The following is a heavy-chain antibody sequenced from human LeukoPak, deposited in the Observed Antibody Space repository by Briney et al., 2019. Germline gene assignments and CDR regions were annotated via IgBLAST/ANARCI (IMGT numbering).Heavy chain of an antibody. CDR3: ARGNYYYDSSGYRTIDY. D-gene: IGHD3-22*01. CDR1: GYTFTGYY. Sequence: ASVKVSCKASGYTFTGYYMHWVRQAPGQGLEWMGWINPNSGGTNYAQKFQGRVTMTRDTSISTAYMELNRLRSDDTAVYYCARGNYYYDSSGYRTIDYWGQGTLVTVSS. J-gene: IGHJ4*02. V-gene: IGHV1-2*02. CDR2: INPNSGGT.